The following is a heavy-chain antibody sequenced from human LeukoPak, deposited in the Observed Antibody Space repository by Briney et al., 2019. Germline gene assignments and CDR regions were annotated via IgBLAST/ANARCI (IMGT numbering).Heavy chain of an antibody. CDR2: INWNSGNI. Sequence: SLRLSCAASGFTFDDYAMHWVRHAPGKGLDWVSGINWNSGNIDYADSVKGRFTISRDNAKNSLYLQMNSLRPEDTALYFCTKDVTYDGRSPALAYWGRGTLVTVSS. D-gene: IGHD4-23*01. V-gene: IGHV3-9*01. CDR1: GFTFDDYA. CDR3: TKDVTYDGRSPALAY. J-gene: IGHJ4*02.